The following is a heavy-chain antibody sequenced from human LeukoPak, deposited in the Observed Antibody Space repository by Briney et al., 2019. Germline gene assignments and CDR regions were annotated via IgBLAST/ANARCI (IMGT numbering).Heavy chain of an antibody. J-gene: IGHJ4*02. D-gene: IGHD6-19*01. Sequence: PSETLSLTCAVYGGSFSGYYWSWIRQPPGKGLEWIGEINHSGSTNYNPSLKSRVTISVDTSKNQFSLKLSSVTAADTAVYYCARVTDRDNSSGGYLGQGTLVTVSS. CDR2: INHSGST. CDR1: GGSFSGYY. V-gene: IGHV4-34*01. CDR3: ARVTDRDNSSGGY.